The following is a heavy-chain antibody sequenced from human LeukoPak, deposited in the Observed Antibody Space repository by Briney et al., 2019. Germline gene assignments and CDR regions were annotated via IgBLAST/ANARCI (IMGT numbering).Heavy chain of an antibody. V-gene: IGHV4-38-2*01. CDR3: ARVPFAKIRGYSYGDRLRRGFDY. CDR2: IYHSGST. D-gene: IGHD5-18*01. CDR1: GYSISSGYY. Sequence: SETLSLTCAVSGYSISSGYYWGWIRQPPGKGLEWIGSIYHSGSTYYNPSLKSRVTISVDTSKNQFSLKLSSVTAADTAVYYCARVPFAKIRGYSYGDRLRRGFDYWGQGTLVTVSS. J-gene: IGHJ4*02.